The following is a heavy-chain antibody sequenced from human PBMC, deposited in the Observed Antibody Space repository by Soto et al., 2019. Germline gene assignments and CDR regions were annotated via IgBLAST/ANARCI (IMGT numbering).Heavy chain of an antibody. V-gene: IGHV4-59*01. CDR2: IYYSGST. CDR1: GGSISSYY. Sequence: SETLSLTCTVSGGSISSYYWSWIRQPPGKGLEWIGYIYYSGSTNYNPSLKSRVTISVDTCKNQFSLKLSSVTAADTAVYYCARIGHYYDSLDLYYFDYWGQGTLVTVSP. CDR3: ARIGHYYDSLDLYYFDY. D-gene: IGHD3-22*01. J-gene: IGHJ4*02.